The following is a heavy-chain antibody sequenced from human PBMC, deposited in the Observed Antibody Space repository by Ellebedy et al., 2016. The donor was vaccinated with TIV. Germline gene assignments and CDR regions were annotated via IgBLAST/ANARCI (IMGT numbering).Heavy chain of an antibody. CDR2: IYSGGST. CDR1: GFTVSSNY. Sequence: GGSLRLSCAASGFTVSSNYMSWVRQAPGKGLEWVSVIYSGGSTYYADSVKGRFTISRDNSKNTLYLQMNSLRAEDTAVYYCARGGYYDSSGYYSYGMDVWGQGTTVTVSS. CDR3: ARGGYYDSSGYYSYGMDV. V-gene: IGHV3-53*01. J-gene: IGHJ6*02. D-gene: IGHD3-22*01.